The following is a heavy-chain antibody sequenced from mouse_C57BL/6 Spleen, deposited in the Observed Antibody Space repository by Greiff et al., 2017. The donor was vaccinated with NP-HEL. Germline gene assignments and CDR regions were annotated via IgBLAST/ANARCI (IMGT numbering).Heavy chain of an antibody. D-gene: IGHD1-1*01. Sequence: QVQLQQSGAELVRPGTSVKVSCKASGYAFTNYLIEWVKQRPGQGLEWIGVINPGSGGTNYNEKFKGKATLTADKSSSTAYMQLSSLTSEDSAVYFCARGDSHGSSYVRRRFDYWGQGTTLTVSS. V-gene: IGHV1-54*01. CDR2: INPGSGGT. CDR1: GYAFTNYL. CDR3: ARGDSHGSSYVRRRFDY. J-gene: IGHJ2*01.